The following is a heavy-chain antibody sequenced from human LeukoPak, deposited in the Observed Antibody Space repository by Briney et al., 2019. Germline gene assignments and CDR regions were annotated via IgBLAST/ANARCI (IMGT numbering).Heavy chain of an antibody. CDR2: ISSTSSYI. Sequence: GGSLRLSCAASGFTFSHYSMNWVRQAPGKGLEWVSSISSTSSYIYYADSVKGRFTISRDNAKNSLYLQMNSLRVEDTAVYYCARVLHFDWLLYFWGHGTLVTVSS. D-gene: IGHD3-9*01. CDR1: GFTFSHYS. CDR3: ARVLHFDWLLYF. V-gene: IGHV3-21*01. J-gene: IGHJ4*01.